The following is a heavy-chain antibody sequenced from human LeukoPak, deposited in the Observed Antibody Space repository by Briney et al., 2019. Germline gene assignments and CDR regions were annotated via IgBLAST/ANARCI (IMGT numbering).Heavy chain of an antibody. CDR1: GDSVSSNSAA. V-gene: IGHV6-1*01. Sequence: SQTLSLTCAISGDSVSSNSAAWNWIRQSPSRGLEWLGRTYYRSKWYNDYAVSVKSRITINPDTSKNQFSLQLNSVTPEDTAVYYCARGLTQYPGEIIAIDYWGQGTLVTVSS. D-gene: IGHD7-27*01. CDR2: TYYRSKWYN. J-gene: IGHJ4*02. CDR3: ARGLTQYPGEIIAIDY.